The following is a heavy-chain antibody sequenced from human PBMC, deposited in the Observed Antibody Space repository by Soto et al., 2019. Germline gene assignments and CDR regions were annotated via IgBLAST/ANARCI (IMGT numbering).Heavy chain of an antibody. Sequence: QVQLVQSGAEVKKPGSSVKVSCKASGGTLNTYAINWVRQAPGQGFEWMGGTTPILGTTDYAQKFQGRLTISADEARNTLYMELRSLTSDDTAVYYCTRSESSDTGDHWGQGTRVVVSS. CDR3: TRSESSDTGDH. V-gene: IGHV1-69*01. CDR1: GGTLNTYA. CDR2: TTPILGTT. J-gene: IGHJ4*02. D-gene: IGHD3-22*01.